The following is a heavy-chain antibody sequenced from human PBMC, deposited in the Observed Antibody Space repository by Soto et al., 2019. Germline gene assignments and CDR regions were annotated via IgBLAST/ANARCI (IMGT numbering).Heavy chain of an antibody. D-gene: IGHD2-2*01. CDR1: GASITSGGYS. CDR3: ARGYCSGTTCSIPPLN. J-gene: IGHJ4*02. Sequence: SETLSLTCAVSGASITSGGYSWSWIRQPPGKGLEWIGYIYHSGSTYYNSSLKSRVTISVDVSKNQFSLKLSSVTAADTAVYYCARGYCSGTTCSIPPLNWGQGTLVTVSS. V-gene: IGHV4-30-2*01. CDR2: IYHSGST.